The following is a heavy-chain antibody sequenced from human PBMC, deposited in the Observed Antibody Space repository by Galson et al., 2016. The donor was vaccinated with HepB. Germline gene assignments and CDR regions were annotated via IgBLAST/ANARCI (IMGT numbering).Heavy chain of an antibody. J-gene: IGHJ4*02. V-gene: IGHV1-18*01. Sequence: SVKVSCKASGYSFTSHPLSWVRQAPGQGLEWMGWISTYNGDTHYAQKLQGRVTMTTDTSTSTAYMELSSLRSEDTAVYYCAREWELLRGPFDYWGQGTLVTVSS. CDR3: AREWELLRGPFDY. CDR1: GYSFTSHP. CDR2: ISTYNGDT. D-gene: IGHD1-26*01.